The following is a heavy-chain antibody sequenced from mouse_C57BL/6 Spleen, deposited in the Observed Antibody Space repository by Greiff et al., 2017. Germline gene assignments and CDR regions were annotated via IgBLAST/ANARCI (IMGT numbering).Heavy chain of an antibody. CDR2: ISSGSSTI. V-gene: IGHV5-17*01. CDR1: GFTFSDYG. J-gene: IGHJ2*01. Sequence: EVKLVESGGGLVKPGGSLKLSCAASGFTFSDYGMHWVRQAPEKGLEWVAYISSGSSTIYYADTVKGRFTISRDNAKNTLFLQMTSLRSEDTAMYYCAKTNYSNYATFDDWGKSTTLTVSS. CDR3: AKTNYSNYATFDD. D-gene: IGHD2-5*01.